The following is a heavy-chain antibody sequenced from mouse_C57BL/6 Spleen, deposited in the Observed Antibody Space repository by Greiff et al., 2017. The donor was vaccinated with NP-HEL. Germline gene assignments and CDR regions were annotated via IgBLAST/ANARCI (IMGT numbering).Heavy chain of an antibody. J-gene: IGHJ3*01. CDR2: IYPGDGDT. V-gene: IGHV1-80*01. CDR3: ARWGYYGSSWFAY. Sequence: QVQLQQSGAELVKPGASVKISCKASGYAFSSYWMNWVKQRPGKGLEWIGQIYPGDGDTNYNGKLKGKATLTADKSSSTAYMQLSSLTSEDSAVYFCARWGYYGSSWFAYWGQGTLVTVSA. CDR1: GYAFSSYW. D-gene: IGHD1-1*01.